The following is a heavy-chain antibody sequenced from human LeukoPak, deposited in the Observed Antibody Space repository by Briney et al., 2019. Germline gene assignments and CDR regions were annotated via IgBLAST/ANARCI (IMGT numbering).Heavy chain of an antibody. V-gene: IGHV1-2*06. CDR3: ARDLRVFWSGYWAY. CDR2: INPNSGGT. J-gene: IGHJ4*02. Sequence: ASVKVSCKASGYTFTGYYMHWVRQAPGQGLEWMARINPNSGGTNYAQKFQGRVTMTRDTSISTAYMELSRLRSDDTAVYYCARDLRVFWSGYWAYWGQGTLVTVSS. CDR1: GYTFTGYY. D-gene: IGHD3-3*01.